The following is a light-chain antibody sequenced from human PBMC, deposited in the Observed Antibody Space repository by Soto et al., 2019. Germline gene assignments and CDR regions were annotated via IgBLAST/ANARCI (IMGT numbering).Light chain of an antibody. CDR3: QQFAASPRT. Sequence: EIVLTQSPGTLSLSPGERATLFCRASQSIATSQLAWYQQKPGQAPRLLIGASTRATGIPDRFSDSGSGTDFTLTISRLVPEDFAVYYCQQFAASPRTFGQGTTVEIK. J-gene: IGKJ1*01. CDR2: GAS. V-gene: IGKV3-20*01. CDR1: QSIATSQ.